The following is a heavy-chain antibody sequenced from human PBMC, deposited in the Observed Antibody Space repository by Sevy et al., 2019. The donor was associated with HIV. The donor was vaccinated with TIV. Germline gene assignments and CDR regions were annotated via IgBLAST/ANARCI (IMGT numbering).Heavy chain of an antibody. Sequence: GGSLRLSCVGSGFTFSRHAMHWVRQAPGKGLEWVAVILYDGSNKYYADSVKGRFTISRDNSKNTLDLEMNSLRPEDTVVYYCARSAVAGIGAWFDPWGLGTLVTVSS. V-gene: IGHV3-30-3*01. CDR3: ARSAVAGIGAWFDP. CDR1: GFTFSRHA. J-gene: IGHJ5*02. D-gene: IGHD6-19*01. CDR2: ILYDGSNK.